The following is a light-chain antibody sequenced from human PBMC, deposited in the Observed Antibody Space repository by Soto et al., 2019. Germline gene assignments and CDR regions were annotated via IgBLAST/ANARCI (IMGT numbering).Light chain of an antibody. Sequence: QAVVTQPPSVSGAPGQRVTISCTGSSSNIGAGYDVHWYQQLPGTAPKLLIYGNSNRPSGVPDRFSGSKSGTSASLAITGLQAEDEADYSCQSYYSSLSGYVFGTGTKLTVL. CDR2: GNS. V-gene: IGLV1-40*01. CDR3: QSYYSSLSGYV. CDR1: SSNIGAGYD. J-gene: IGLJ1*01.